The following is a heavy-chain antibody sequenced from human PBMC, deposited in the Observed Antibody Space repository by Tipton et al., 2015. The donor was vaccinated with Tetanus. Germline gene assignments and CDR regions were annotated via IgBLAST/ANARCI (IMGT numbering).Heavy chain of an antibody. CDR3: ARDPGGVDAFDI. V-gene: IGHV4-59*01. D-gene: IGHD3-10*01. Sequence: TLSLTCTVSGGSISSYYWSWIRQPPGKGLEWIGYIYYSGSTNYNPSLKSRVTISVDTSKNQFSLKLSSVTAADTAVYYCARDPGGVDAFDIWGQGTMVTVSS. CDR2: IYYSGST. J-gene: IGHJ3*02. CDR1: GGSISSYY.